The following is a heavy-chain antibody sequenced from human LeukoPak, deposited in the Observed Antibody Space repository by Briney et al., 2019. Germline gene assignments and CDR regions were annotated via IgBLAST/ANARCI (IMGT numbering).Heavy chain of an antibody. CDR1: GFTFGDYA. Sequence: TGGSLRLSCTASGFTFGDYAMSWFRQTPGKGLAWVSAISGSGGSTYYADSVKGRFTISRDNSKNTLYLQMNSLRAEDTAVYYCAKDRDSSSWFDYWGQGTLVTVSS. J-gene: IGHJ4*02. V-gene: IGHV3-23*01. CDR3: AKDRDSSSWFDY. D-gene: IGHD6-13*01. CDR2: ISGSGGST.